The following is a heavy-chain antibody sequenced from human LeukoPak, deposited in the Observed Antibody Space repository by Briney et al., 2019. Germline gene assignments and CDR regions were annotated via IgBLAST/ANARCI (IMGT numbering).Heavy chain of an antibody. J-gene: IGHJ2*01. V-gene: IGHV2-5*02. Sequence: ESGPTLVHPRAALGLTFSVYDLTLSRQGAGVGWNCQPPGNALERPTVDYWDDDKRYSPSLKNRLTITKDTSKNQVVLSVINMDPVDTATYYCAHTGQYYDRNNANWYFDLWGRGTLVTVSS. CDR3: AHTGQYYDRNNANWYFDL. CDR2: DYWDDDK. CDR1: DLTLSRQGAG. D-gene: IGHD3-22*01.